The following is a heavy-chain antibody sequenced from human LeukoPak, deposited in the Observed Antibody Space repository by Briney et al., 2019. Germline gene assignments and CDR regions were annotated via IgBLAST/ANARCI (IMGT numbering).Heavy chain of an antibody. CDR3: VVLPAH. CDR2: IYYSGST. Sequence: SQTLSLTCTVSGGSISTGDHYWSWIRQHPGRGLEWIGNIYYSGSTYPSPSLKSRVTISVDTSKSQFSLKLSSVTAADTAVYYCVVLPAHWGQGTLVTVSS. CDR1: GGSISTGDHY. D-gene: IGHD3-16*02. J-gene: IGHJ4*02. V-gene: IGHV4-30-4*01.